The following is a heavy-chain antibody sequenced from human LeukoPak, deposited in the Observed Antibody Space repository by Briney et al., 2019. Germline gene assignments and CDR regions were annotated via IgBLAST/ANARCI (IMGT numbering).Heavy chain of an antibody. CDR2: IYHSGST. CDR3: ARSRVVAADNWFDP. J-gene: IGHJ5*02. Sequence: PSETLSLTCTVSGGSITSNSYYWGWIRQPPGKGLEWIGSIYHSGSTYYNPSLKSRVTISVDTSKNQFSLKLSSVTAADTAVYYCARSRVVAADNWFDPWGQGTLVTVSS. CDR1: GGSITSNSYY. V-gene: IGHV4-39*07. D-gene: IGHD2-15*01.